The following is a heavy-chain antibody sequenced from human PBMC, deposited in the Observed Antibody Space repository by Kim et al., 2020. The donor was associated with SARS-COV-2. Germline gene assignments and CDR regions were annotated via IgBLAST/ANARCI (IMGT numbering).Heavy chain of an antibody. J-gene: IGHJ2*01. Sequence: SETLSLTCAVYGGSFSGYYLSWIRQPPGKGLEWVGEINHSGSTNYNPSLKSRGTISVGTSKNQISLKLSSVTGADTAVVYCWGGGGRAGGKGDCGGR. CDR2: INHSGST. CDR1: GGSFSGYY. V-gene: IGHV4-34*01. D-gene: IGHD6-13*01. CDR3: WGGGGRAGGKGDC.